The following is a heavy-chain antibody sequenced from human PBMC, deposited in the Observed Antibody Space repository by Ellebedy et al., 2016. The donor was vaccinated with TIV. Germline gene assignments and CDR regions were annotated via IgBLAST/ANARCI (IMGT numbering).Heavy chain of an antibody. CDR3: AGDGVLGSFDWVTTE. CDR1: GASITSSSSY. D-gene: IGHD3-9*01. V-gene: IGHV4-39*07. J-gene: IGHJ4*02. Sequence: MPGGSLRLSCTVSGASITSSSSYWNWIRQPPGKGLEWVGTIYYNGYTYYNPSLKSRVTISVDSSKNQFSLKLSSVTASDTAIYYCAGDGVLGSFDWVTTEWGQGTLAAVSS. CDR2: IYYNGYT.